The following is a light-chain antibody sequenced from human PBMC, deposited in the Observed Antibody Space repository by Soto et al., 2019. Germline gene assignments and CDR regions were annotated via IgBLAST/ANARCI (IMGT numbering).Light chain of an antibody. Sequence: DIQMTQSPSTLSAFVGDRVTITCRASQSISNWLAWYQQKPGYAPKLLIYAAFILQSGVPSRFSGYGSGTDFTLSISSLQPEDFATYYCQQADSFPITFGQGTRLEIK. CDR2: AAF. V-gene: IGKV1-12*01. CDR3: QQADSFPIT. CDR1: QSISNW. J-gene: IGKJ5*01.